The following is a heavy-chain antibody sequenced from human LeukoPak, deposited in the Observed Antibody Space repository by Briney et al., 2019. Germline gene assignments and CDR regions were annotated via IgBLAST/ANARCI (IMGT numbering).Heavy chain of an antibody. CDR3: AREYCSTTSCSNDY. Sequence: GGSLRLSCAASGFSISTYGMHWVRQAPGKGLEYVSAISSNGGRTHYANSVKGRFTISRDNSKNTLYLQVGSVRAEDTAMYYCAREYCSTTSCSNDYWGQGALVIVSS. V-gene: IGHV3-64*01. CDR1: GFSISTYG. D-gene: IGHD2-2*01. CDR2: ISSNGGRT. J-gene: IGHJ4*02.